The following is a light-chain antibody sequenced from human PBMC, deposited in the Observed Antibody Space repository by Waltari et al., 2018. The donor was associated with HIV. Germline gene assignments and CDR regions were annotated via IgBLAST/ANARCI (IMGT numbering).Light chain of an antibody. V-gene: IGLV3-10*01. Sequence: SYELTQPPSVAVSPGQTARITCTGDALPKKYASWYQQKSGQAPVLVIYEDSKRPSGFPERFSGSSSGTTATLTISGAQVEDEADYYCYSTDNSGQHRVFGTGTKLTVL. J-gene: IGLJ2*01. CDR3: YSTDNSGQHRV. CDR2: EDS. CDR1: ALPKKY.